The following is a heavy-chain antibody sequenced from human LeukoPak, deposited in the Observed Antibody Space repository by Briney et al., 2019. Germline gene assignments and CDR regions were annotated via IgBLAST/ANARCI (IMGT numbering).Heavy chain of an antibody. CDR1: GFTFSSYA. CDR3: ARGFSFPSGSYRTYYFDY. J-gene: IGHJ4*02. Sequence: GGSLRLSCAASGFTFSSYAMSWVRQAPGKGLEWVAVIWYDGSNKYYADSVKGRFTISRDNSKNTLYLQMNSLRAEDTAVYYCARGFSFPSGSYRTYYFDYWGQGTLVTVSS. CDR2: IWYDGSNK. D-gene: IGHD1-26*01. V-gene: IGHV3-33*08.